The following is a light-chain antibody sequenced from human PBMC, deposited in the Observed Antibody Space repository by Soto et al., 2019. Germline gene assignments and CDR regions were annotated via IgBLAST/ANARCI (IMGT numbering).Light chain of an antibody. CDR1: ESIATW. CDR2: DAS. CDR3: HQYNSY. Sequence: HMTQSPSTLSASVGDRVTITCRASESIATWLAWYQQRPDKAPKLLIYDASRFESGVPSRFSGGGSGTEFTLTISGLQPEDFATYYCHQYNSYFGQGTKLET. V-gene: IGKV1-5*01. J-gene: IGKJ2*01.